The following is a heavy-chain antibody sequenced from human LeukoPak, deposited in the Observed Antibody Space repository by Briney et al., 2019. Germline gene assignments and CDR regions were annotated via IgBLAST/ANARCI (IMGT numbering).Heavy chain of an antibody. Sequence: SETLSLTCTVSGGSISSYYWSWIRQPPGKGLEWIGYIYYSGSTNYNPSLKSRVTISVDTSKNQFSLKLSSVTAADTAVYYCARGGYYGSGSYYRHYYYYLDVWGKGTTVTISS. CDR3: ARGGYYGSGSYYRHYYYYLDV. D-gene: IGHD3-10*01. J-gene: IGHJ6*03. CDR2: IYYSGST. V-gene: IGHV4-59*01. CDR1: GGSISSYY.